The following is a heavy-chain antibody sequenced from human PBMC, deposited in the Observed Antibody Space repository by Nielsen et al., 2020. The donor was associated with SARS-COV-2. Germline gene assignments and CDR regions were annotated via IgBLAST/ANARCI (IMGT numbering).Heavy chain of an antibody. V-gene: IGHV4-61*08. CDR2: IYYSGST. D-gene: IGHD1-26*01. J-gene: IGHJ4*02. CDR1: GGSISSGGYY. CDR3: AREVGATTGYDY. Sequence: SETLSLTCTVSGGSISSGGYYWSWIRQHPGKGLEWIGYIYYSGSTNYNPSLKSRVTISVDTSKNQFSLKLSSVTAADTAVYYCAREVGATTGYDYWGQGTLVTVSS.